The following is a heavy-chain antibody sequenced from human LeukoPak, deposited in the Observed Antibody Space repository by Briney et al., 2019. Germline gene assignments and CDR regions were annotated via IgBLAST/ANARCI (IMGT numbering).Heavy chain of an antibody. D-gene: IGHD1-26*01. V-gene: IGHV3-30-3*01. Sequence: PGGSLRLSRAASGFTLSSYAMHWVRQAPGKGLEWVAVISYDGSNKYYADSVKGRFTISRDNSKNTLYLQMNSLRAEDTAVYYCARDEGSYFLDYWGQGTLVTVSS. CDR2: ISYDGSNK. J-gene: IGHJ4*02. CDR1: GFTLSSYA. CDR3: ARDEGSYFLDY.